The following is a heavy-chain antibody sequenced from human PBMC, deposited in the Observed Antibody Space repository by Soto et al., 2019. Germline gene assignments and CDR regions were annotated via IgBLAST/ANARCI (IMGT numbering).Heavy chain of an antibody. Sequence: GESLKISCKGSRYSFTSYWIGWVRQMPGKGPEWMGIIYPGDSDTRYSPSFQGQVTISADKSISTAYLQWSSLKASDTAMYYCARTSAAGKYYYGMDVWGQGTTVTVSS. D-gene: IGHD6-13*01. V-gene: IGHV5-51*03. CDR2: IYPGDSDT. CDR1: RYSFTSYW. CDR3: ARTSAAGKYYYGMDV. J-gene: IGHJ6*02.